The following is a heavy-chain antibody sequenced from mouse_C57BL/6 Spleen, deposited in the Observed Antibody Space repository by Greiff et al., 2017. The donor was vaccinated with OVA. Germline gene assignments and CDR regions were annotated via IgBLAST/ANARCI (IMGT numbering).Heavy chain of an antibody. CDR1: GYTFTSYW. D-gene: IGHD1-3*01. J-gene: IGHJ4*01. CDR2: IYPSDSET. Sequence: VKLQQPGAELVRPGSSVKLSCKASGYTFTSYWMAWVKQRPGQGLEWIGTIYPSDSETYYHHKFKDQVTLSVDKSSSIAYMQLSSLTSEDSAVYYGAREGDGESSYAKDYWGQGTSVTVSS. V-gene: IGHV1-61*01. CDR3: AREGDGESSYAKDY.